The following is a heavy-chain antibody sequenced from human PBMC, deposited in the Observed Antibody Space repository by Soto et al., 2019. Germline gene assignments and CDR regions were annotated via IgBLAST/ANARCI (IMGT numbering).Heavy chain of an antibody. CDR2: IYWDDDQ. Sequence: QITLKESGPTLVKPTQTLTLTCTFSGFSLSADGVGVGWIRQSPGKALEWLALIYWDDDQRYSPSLKTRLTITKDTSKNLVVLTMTNMDPVDTATYYCAHAYGGTSWPNDAFDVWGQGTVVTVSS. CDR3: AHAYGGTSWPNDAFDV. J-gene: IGHJ3*01. V-gene: IGHV2-5*02. CDR1: GFSLSADGVG. D-gene: IGHD2-2*01.